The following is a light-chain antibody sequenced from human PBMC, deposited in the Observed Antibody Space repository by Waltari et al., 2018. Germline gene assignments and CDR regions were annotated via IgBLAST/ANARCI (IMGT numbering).Light chain of an antibody. Sequence: ETVMTQSPATLSVSPGERATLSCRASQSVSSTLAWYPQNPGQAPRLLIDGASTRATSIPARFSGSGSGTEFHLTTSSLQSEYFAVSYCQQYNTSPRTFGQGTKVEIK. CDR2: GAS. J-gene: IGKJ1*01. V-gene: IGKV3-15*01. CDR3: QQYNTSPRT. CDR1: QSVSST.